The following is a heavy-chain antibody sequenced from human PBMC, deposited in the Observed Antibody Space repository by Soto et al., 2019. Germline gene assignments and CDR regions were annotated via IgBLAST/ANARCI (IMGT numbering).Heavy chain of an antibody. D-gene: IGHD2-2*01. CDR1: GCTFVGPA. CDR3: TRHLPPQYCSSTGCREDYYYYYMDV. Sequence: PWGPLRLSWAASGCTFVGPAVRRVRHTYGKGLEWVGRIRSKDNSYATAYAASVKGRFTISRDDSKNTAYLQMNSLKTEDTAVYYCTRHLPPQYCSSTGCREDYYYYYMDVWGKGTTVTVSS. J-gene: IGHJ6*03. CDR2: IRSKDNSYAT. V-gene: IGHV3-73*01.